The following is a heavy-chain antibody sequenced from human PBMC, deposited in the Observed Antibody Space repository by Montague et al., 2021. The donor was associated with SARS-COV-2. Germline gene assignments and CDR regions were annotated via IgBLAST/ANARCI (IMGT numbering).Heavy chain of an antibody. CDR3: SIPMVRGFSRAFDI. CDR2: INHSGST. V-gene: IGHV4-34*01. Sequence: SETLSLTCAVYGGSFSGYYWSWIRQPPGKGLELIWEINHSGSTNYNPSLKSRVTISVDTSKNQFSLKLRSVTAADTAVYYCSIPMVRGFSRAFDIWGQGTMVTVSS. D-gene: IGHD3-10*01. CDR1: GGSFSGYY. J-gene: IGHJ3*02.